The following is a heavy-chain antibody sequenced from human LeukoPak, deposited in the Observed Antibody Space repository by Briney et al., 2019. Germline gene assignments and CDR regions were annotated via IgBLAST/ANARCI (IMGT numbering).Heavy chain of an antibody. CDR2: ISFDGSNK. V-gene: IGHV3-30-3*01. D-gene: IGHD5-12*01. CDR1: EFIFSSFA. Sequence: GSLRLSCAASEFIFSSFAMHWVRQAPGKGLEWVAVISFDGSNKYYADSVKGRFTISRDNSKNTLYLQMNSLRAEDTAVYYCARDIFSGYDSLFIDYWGQGTLVTVSS. J-gene: IGHJ4*02. CDR3: ARDIFSGYDSLFIDY.